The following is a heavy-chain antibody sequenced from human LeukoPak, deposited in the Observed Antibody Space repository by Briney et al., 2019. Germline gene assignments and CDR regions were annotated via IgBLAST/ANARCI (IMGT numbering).Heavy chain of an antibody. V-gene: IGHV4-59*08. CDR1: GASISSNY. CDR3: ARHPLRGAENYFDY. CDR2: MYYSGST. J-gene: IGHJ4*02. Sequence: SETLSLTCTVSGASISSNYWGWIRQPPGKGLEWIGYMYYSGSTNYNPSLKSRVIISIDASKNQFSLKLSSVTAADTAVYYCARHPLRGAENYFDYWGQGTLVTVSS. D-gene: IGHD4-17*01.